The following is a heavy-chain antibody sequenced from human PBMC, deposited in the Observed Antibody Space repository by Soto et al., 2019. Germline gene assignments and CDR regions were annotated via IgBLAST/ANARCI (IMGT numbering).Heavy chain of an antibody. J-gene: IGHJ6*02. Sequence: SETLSLTCTVSGGSISSCYRSWIRQPPGKGLEWIGYMYNTGSTIYNPSLKSRVTISVDTSKNQFSLKLNSVTAADTAVYYCARDLWGYCGADCYPLDVWGQGTTVTVSS. D-gene: IGHD2-21*02. CDR3: ARDLWGYCGADCYPLDV. CDR2: MYNTGST. CDR1: GGSISSCY. V-gene: IGHV4-59*01.